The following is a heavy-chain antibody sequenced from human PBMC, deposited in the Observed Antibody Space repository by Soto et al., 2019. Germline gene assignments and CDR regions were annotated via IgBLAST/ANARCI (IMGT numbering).Heavy chain of an antibody. D-gene: IGHD2-15*01. CDR3: ARRDCSGGSCYSGGPDHDRGGYFDL. V-gene: IGHV4-39*01. CDR1: GGSISSSSYY. CDR2: IYYSGST. J-gene: IGHJ2*01. Sequence: QLQLQESGPGLVKPSETLSLTCTVSGGSISSSSYYWGWIRQPPGKVLEWIGSIYYSGSTYYNPSLKSRATISVDTSKNQFSLKLSSVTAADTAVYYCARRDCSGGSCYSGGPDHDRGGYFDLWGRGTLVTVSS.